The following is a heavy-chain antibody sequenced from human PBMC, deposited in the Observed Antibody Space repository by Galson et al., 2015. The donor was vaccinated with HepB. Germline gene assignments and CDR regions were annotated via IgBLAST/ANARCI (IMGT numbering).Heavy chain of an antibody. V-gene: IGHV3-33*01. Sequence: SLRLSCAASGFTFSSYGMHWVRQALGKGLEWVAAIWFDESNKSYADSVKGRFAISRDNSKNTLYLQMNSLRAEDTAVYYCASRIIATAGQSYWGQGTLVTVSS. CDR1: GFTFSSYG. CDR2: IWFDESNK. D-gene: IGHD6-13*01. J-gene: IGHJ4*02. CDR3: ASRIIATAGQSY.